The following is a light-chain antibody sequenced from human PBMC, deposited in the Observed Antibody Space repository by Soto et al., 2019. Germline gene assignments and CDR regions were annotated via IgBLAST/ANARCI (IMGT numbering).Light chain of an antibody. Sequence: DIQMTQSPSSLSASVVDRVTITFRASQSISTYLNWYQQKPGKAPKLLIHATSSLQSGVPSRFSGSGSGTDFTLTISSLQPEDFATYYCQQSYISLTFGQGTRLEIK. CDR1: QSISTY. V-gene: IGKV1-39*01. CDR3: QQSYISLT. CDR2: ATS. J-gene: IGKJ5*01.